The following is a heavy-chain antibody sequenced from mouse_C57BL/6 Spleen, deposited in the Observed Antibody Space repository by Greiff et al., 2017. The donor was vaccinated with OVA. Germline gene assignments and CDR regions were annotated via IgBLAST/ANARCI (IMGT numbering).Heavy chain of an antibody. CDR1: GYSITSGYY. V-gene: IGHV3-6*01. J-gene: IGHJ4*01. Sequence: EVKLVESGPGLVKPSQSLSLTCSVTGYSITSGYYWNWIRQFPGNKLEWMGYISYDGSNNYNPSLKNRISITRDTSKNQFFLKLNSVTTEDTATYYCARVDDAMDYWGQGTSVTVSS. CDR2: ISYDGSN. CDR3: ARVDDAMDY.